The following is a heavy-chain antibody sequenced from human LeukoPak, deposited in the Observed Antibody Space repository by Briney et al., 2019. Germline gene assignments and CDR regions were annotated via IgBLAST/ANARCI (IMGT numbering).Heavy chain of an antibody. CDR2: ISAYNGDT. D-gene: IGHD3-16*01. V-gene: IGHV1-18*04. CDR1: GYTFTSYG. CDR3: ASSRAGGYFDY. Sequence: ASVKVSCKASGYTFTSYGISWVRQAPGQGLEWMGWISAYNGDTNYAQKLQGRVTMTTDTSTSTAYMELRSLRSDDTAVYYCASSRAGGYFDYWGQGTLATVSS. J-gene: IGHJ4*02.